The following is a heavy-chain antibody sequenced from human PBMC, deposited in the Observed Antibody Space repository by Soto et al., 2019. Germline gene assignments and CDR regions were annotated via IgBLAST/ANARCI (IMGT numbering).Heavy chain of an antibody. V-gene: IGHV4-30-4*01. CDR1: GGSISSGDYY. Sequence: QVQLQESGPGLVKPSQTLSLTCTVSGGSISSGDYYWSWIRQPPGKGLEWIGYIYYSGSTYYNPSLKSRVTISVDTSKNQFSLKLSSVTAADTAVYFCARIAAATYWYFDLWGRGTLVTVSS. CDR2: IYYSGST. CDR3: ARIAAATYWYFDL. J-gene: IGHJ2*01. D-gene: IGHD6-13*01.